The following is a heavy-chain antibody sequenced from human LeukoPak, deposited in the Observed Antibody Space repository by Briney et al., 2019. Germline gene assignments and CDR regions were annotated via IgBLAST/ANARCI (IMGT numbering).Heavy chain of an antibody. V-gene: IGHV4-38-2*02. J-gene: IGHJ4*02. D-gene: IGHD4-11*01. CDR2: IDHTGST. CDR1: GYSISSGYY. Sequence: KASETLSLTCTVSGYSISSGYYWGWIRQPPGKGLEWTGSIDHTGSTNYNPSLKSRVTLSVDTSKNQFSLRLRSVTAADTAVYYCARATVTTVDYWGQGTLVTVSS. CDR3: ARATVTTVDY.